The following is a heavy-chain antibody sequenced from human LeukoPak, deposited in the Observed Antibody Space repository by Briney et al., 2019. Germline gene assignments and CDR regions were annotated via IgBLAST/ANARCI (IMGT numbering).Heavy chain of an antibody. J-gene: IGHJ3*02. Sequence: GGSLRLSCAASGFLVSSKYMSWVRQAPGKGLEWVSGINWNGGSTGYADSVKGRFTISRDNAKNTLYLQMNSLRAEDTALYYCARVGGGAAEIWGQGTMVTVSS. CDR2: INWNGGST. CDR3: ARVGGGAAEI. D-gene: IGHD1-26*01. CDR1: GFLVSSKY. V-gene: IGHV3-20*04.